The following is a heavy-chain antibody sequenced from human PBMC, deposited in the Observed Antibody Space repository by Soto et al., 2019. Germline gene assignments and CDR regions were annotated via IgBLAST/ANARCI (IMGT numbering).Heavy chain of an antibody. D-gene: IGHD3-3*01. V-gene: IGHV3-30*18. CDR1: GFTFSSYS. J-gene: IGHJ6*02. CDR2: ISHDGSNK. Sequence: PGGSLRLSCAASGFTFSSYSMNWVRQAPGKGLEWVAFISHDGSNKYYGDSMKGRIAMSRDNSKSTLYLQMSSLRAEDTAVYYCTKRRNVLRFLEWSSGMEVWGQGTTVTVSS. CDR3: TKRRNVLRFLEWSSGMEV.